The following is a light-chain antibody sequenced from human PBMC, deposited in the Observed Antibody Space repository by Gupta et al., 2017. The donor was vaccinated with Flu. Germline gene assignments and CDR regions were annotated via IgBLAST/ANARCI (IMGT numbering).Light chain of an antibody. J-gene: IGKJ4*01. CDR2: KAC. V-gene: IGKV1-5*03. CDR1: QSSSSC. CDR3: QQYKSYVT. Sequence: GDRVTITCRAIQSSSSCFASYQNKPGTATKLLIYKACNLELGVPSRFSGSGSGTEFTLTISSLQPDDFSTYYCQQYKSYVTFGGGTKVEIK.